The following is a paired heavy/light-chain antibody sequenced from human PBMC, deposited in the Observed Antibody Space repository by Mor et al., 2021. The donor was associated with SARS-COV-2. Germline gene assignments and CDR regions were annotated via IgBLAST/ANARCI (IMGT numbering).Light chain of an antibody. CDR1: QGIRND. Sequence: DIQMTQSPSSLSASVGDRVTITCRASQGIRNDLGWYQQKPGKAPKRLIYAASSLQSGVPSRFSGSGSGTEFTLTISSLQPEDFATYYCLQHNSYPQTFGQGTKVEIK. V-gene: IGKV1-17*01. CDR3: LQHNSYPQT. J-gene: IGKJ1*01. CDR2: AAS.
Heavy chain of an antibody. CDR2: ISAYNGNT. J-gene: IGHJ6*02. Sequence: QVQLVQSGAEVKKPGASVKVSCKASGYTFTSYGISWVRQAPGQGLEWMGWISAYNGNTNYAQKLQGRVTMTTDTSTSTAYMELRSLRSDDTAVYYCARDVSWDIVVVPAAMNYYYYGMDVWGQGTTVTVSS. CDR3: ARDVSWDIVVVPAAMNYYYYGMDV. CDR1: GYTFTSYG. D-gene: IGHD2-2*01. V-gene: IGHV1-18*04.